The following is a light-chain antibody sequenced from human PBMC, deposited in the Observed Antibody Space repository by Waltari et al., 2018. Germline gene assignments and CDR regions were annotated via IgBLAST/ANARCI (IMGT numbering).Light chain of an antibody. CDR2: ESS. CDR3: QQYHSDLLS. J-gene: IGKJ4*01. Sequence: DIQMTQSPSTLSASVGDRVTMTWRASQRIDRWLAWYQQKPGKAPRVIIYESSSLENGVPSRFSGSGFGTEFTLTINNLQPDDFATYYCQQYHSDLLSFGGGTRVEIK. CDR1: QRIDRW. V-gene: IGKV1-5*03.